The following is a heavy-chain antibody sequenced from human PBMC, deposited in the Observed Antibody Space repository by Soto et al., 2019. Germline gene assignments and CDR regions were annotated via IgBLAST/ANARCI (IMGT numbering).Heavy chain of an antibody. CDR1: GGSISSSSYY. J-gene: IGHJ5*02. D-gene: IGHD6-6*01. CDR3: ARHQIAARRWWFDP. CDR2: IYDSGST. V-gene: IGHV4-39*01. Sequence: SESMSLTCTFAGGSISSSSYYLSWNRQPPGKGLEWIGSIYDSGSTYYNPSLKSRVTISVGTSKNQFSLKLSSVTAADTAVYYCARHQIAARRWWFDPWGQGTLVTVSS.